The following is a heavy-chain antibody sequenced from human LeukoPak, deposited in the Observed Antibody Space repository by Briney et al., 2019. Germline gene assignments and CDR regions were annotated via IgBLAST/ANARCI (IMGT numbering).Heavy chain of an antibody. Sequence: GGSLRLSCAASGFSFSDYYMNWIRQAPGKGLEWVSYISSSATYTDYAESVKGRFTVSRDNAKNSLYLQMNSLRAEDTAVYYCAREGGYDYWGQGTLVTVSS. CDR2: ISSSATYT. CDR3: AREGGYDY. J-gene: IGHJ4*02. V-gene: IGHV3-11*06. D-gene: IGHD1-1*01. CDR1: GFSFSDYY.